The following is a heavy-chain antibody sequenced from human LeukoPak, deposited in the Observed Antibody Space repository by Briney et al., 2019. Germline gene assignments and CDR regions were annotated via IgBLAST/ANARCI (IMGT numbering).Heavy chain of an antibody. CDR2: ISYDGSNK. CDR3: ARDPGPEDYYYMDV. CDR1: GFTFSSYA. V-gene: IGHV3-30-3*01. Sequence: PGGSLRLSCAASGFTFSSYAMHWVRQAPGKGLEWVAVISYDGSNKYYADSVKGRFTISRDNSKNTLYLQMNSLRAEDTAVYYCARDPGPEDYYYMDVWGKGTTVTVSS. J-gene: IGHJ6*03.